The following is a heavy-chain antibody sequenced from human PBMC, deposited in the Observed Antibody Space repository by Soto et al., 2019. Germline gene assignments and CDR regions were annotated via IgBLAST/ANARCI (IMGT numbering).Heavy chain of an antibody. J-gene: IGHJ6*02. CDR2: IWYDGSNK. V-gene: IGHV3-33*01. CDR3: AREDVQLWLRGYYYYGMDV. Sequence: GGSLRLSCAASGFTFSSYGMHWVRQAPGKGLEWVAVIWYDGSNKYYADSVKGRFTISRDNSKNTLYLQMNSLRAEDTAVYYCAREDVQLWLRGYYYYGMDVWGQGTTVTV. CDR1: GFTFSSYG. D-gene: IGHD5-18*01.